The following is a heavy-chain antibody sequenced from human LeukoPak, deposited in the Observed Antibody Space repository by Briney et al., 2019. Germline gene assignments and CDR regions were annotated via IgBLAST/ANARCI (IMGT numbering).Heavy chain of an antibody. D-gene: IGHD6-19*01. CDR3: ARDTVAVAGGFDY. CDR2: ISSSSYI. CDR1: GFTFSSYS. Sequence: PGGSLRLSCAASGFTFSSYSMNWVRQAPGKGLEWVSSISSSSYIYYADSVKGRFTISRDNAKNSLYLQTNSLRAEDTAVYYCARDTVAVAGGFDYWGQGTLVTVSS. J-gene: IGHJ4*02. V-gene: IGHV3-21*01.